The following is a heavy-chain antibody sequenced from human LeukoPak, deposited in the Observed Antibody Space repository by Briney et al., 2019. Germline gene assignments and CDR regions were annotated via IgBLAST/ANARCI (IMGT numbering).Heavy chain of an antibody. CDR3: AKDPRSGYDRENWFDP. V-gene: IGHV3-23*01. D-gene: IGHD5-12*01. Sequence: GGSLRLSCAASGFTFSSYAMSWVRQAPGKGLEWVSAISGSGGSTYYADSVKGRFTISRDNSKNTLYLQMNSLRAEDTAVYYCAKDPRSGYDRENWFDPWGQGTLVTVSS. J-gene: IGHJ5*02. CDR1: GFTFSSYA. CDR2: ISGSGGST.